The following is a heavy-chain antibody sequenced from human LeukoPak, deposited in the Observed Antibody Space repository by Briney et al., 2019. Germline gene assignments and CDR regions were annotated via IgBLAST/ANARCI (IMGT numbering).Heavy chain of an antibody. D-gene: IGHD6-13*01. CDR1: GGSISSYQ. J-gene: IGHJ4*02. V-gene: IGHV4-59*01. CDR3: ARVTGYMTEDYFDY. Sequence: SETLSLTCTVSGGSISSYQWSWIRQPPGKGLEWIGNIYDSGSANYNPSLKSRVVISVDTSKNQFSLRLSSVTAADTAVYYCARVTGYMTEDYFDYWGQGTLITVSS. CDR2: IYDSGSA.